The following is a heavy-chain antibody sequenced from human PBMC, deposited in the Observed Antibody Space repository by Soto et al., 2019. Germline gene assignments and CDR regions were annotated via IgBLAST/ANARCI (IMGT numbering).Heavy chain of an antibody. J-gene: IGHJ6*02. CDR3: ARSGLEGSSWNIFYYYYGMDV. CDR2: INPNSGGT. CDR1: GYTFTGYY. D-gene: IGHD6-13*01. V-gene: IGHV1-2*02. Sequence: PSVKVSCKASGYTFTGYYMHWVRQAPGQGLEWMGWINPNSGGTNYAQKFQGRVTMTRDTSISTAYMELSRLRSDDTAVYYCARSGLEGSSWNIFYYYYGMDVWGQGTTVTVSS.